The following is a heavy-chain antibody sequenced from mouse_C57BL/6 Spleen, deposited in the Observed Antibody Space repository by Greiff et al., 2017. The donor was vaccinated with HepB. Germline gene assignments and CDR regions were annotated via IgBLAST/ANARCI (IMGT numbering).Heavy chain of an antibody. CDR3: ARYYGSSSDAMDY. CDR2: IYPGSGST. J-gene: IGHJ4*01. V-gene: IGHV1-55*01. CDR1: GYTFTSYW. Sequence: QVQLQQPGAELVKPGASVKMSCKASGYTFTSYWITWVKQRPGQGLEWIGDIYPGSGSTNYNEKFKSKATLTVDTSSSTAYMQLSSLTSEDSAVYYCARYYGSSSDAMDYWGQGTSVTVSS. D-gene: IGHD1-1*01.